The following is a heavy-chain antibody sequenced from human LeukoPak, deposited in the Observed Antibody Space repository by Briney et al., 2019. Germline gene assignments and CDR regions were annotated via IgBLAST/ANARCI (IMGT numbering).Heavy chain of an antibody. CDR3: YSSSFAFDI. Sequence: GGSLRLSCAASGFTFSSYGMHWVRQAPGKGLGWVAVISYDGSNKYYADSVKGRFTISRDNSKNTLYLQMNSLRAEDTAVYYGYSSSFAFDIWGQGTMVTVSS. V-gene: IGHV3-30*03. CDR1: GFTFSSYG. CDR2: ISYDGSNK. D-gene: IGHD6-13*01. J-gene: IGHJ3*02.